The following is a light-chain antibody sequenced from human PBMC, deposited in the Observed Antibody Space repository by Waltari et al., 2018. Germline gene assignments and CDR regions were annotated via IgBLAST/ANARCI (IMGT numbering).Light chain of an antibody. Sequence: SYDVTQPPSVSVSPGQTVTLTRSGHDLGEKFVSWYQRKAGQSPVLVIHQDKKRPSGIPDRFSGSSSGNTATLTISGTQLIDEAEYFCQAWDSRTVVFGGGTKLTVL. CDR1: DLGEKF. V-gene: IGLV3-1*01. CDR2: QDK. J-gene: IGLJ2*01. CDR3: QAWDSRTVV.